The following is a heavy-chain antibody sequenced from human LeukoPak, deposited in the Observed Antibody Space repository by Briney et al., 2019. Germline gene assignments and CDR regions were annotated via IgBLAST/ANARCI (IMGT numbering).Heavy chain of an antibody. Sequence: GGSLRLSCAASGLRFTSYWMSWVRQAPGKGLEWVANINQGGNTVNYVDSVKGRVSISRDDANNALFLQMHSLRFEDTAIYYCATTFPYCGDGTCKLGGQGAQVTVSS. CDR3: ATTFPYCGDGTCKL. CDR2: INQGGNTV. V-gene: IGHV3-7*01. J-gene: IGHJ4*02. CDR1: GLRFTSYW. D-gene: IGHD2-15*01.